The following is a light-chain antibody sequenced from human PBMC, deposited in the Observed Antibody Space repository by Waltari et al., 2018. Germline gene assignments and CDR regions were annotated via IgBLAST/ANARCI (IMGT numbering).Light chain of an antibody. J-gene: IGLJ2*01. Sequence: QSALTQPPSASGSPGQSVTISCTATSSDVGGFNYVSWYQQHPVKAPKLMMYEVSKRPSGVPGRVSGSKSGNTASLTVSGLQAEDEGDYYCSAYAGTNNVVFGGGTKLTVL. CDR1: SSDVGGFNY. CDR3: SAYAGTNNVV. CDR2: EVS. V-gene: IGLV2-8*01.